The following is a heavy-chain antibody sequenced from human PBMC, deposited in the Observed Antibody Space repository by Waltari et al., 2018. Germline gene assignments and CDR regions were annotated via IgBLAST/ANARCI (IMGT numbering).Heavy chain of an antibody. CDR3: ARDRGLYGMDV. J-gene: IGHJ6*02. Sequence: EVQLVESGGGLVQPGGSLRLSCAASGFPSSSYDMHWVRQATGKGLEWVSAIGTAGDTYYPGSVKGRFTISRENAKNSLYLQMNSLRAGDTAVYYCARDRGLYGMDVWGQGTTVTVSS. CDR1: GFPSSSYD. V-gene: IGHV3-13*01. CDR2: IGTAGDT.